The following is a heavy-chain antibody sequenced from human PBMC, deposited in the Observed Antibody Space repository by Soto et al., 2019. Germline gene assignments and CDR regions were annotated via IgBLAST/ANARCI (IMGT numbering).Heavy chain of an antibody. CDR2: IYYSGST. Sequence: QLQLQESGPGLVKPSETLSLTCTVSGGSISSSSYYWGWIRQPPGKGLEWIGSIYYSGSTYYNPSLKSRVTISVDTSKNQFSLKLSSVTAADTAVYYCATRHIVVVTATSNWFDPWGQGTLVTVSS. CDR1: GGSISSSSYY. J-gene: IGHJ5*02. CDR3: ATRHIVVVTATSNWFDP. V-gene: IGHV4-39*01. D-gene: IGHD2-21*02.